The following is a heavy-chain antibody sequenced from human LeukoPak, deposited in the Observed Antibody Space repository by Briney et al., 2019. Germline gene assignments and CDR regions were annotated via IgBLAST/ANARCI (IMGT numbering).Heavy chain of an antibody. V-gene: IGHV1-3*01. D-gene: IGHD3-3*01. J-gene: IGHJ5*02. CDR2: INAGNGNT. CDR1: GYTFTSYA. CDR3: ARDTGGSYYDFWSGQSHGNWFDP. Sequence: GASVKVSCKASGYTFTSYAMHWVRQAPGQRLEWMGWINAGNGNTKYSQKFQGRVTITRDTSASTAYMELSSLRSEDTAVYYCARDTGGSYYDFWSGQSHGNWFDPWGQGTLVTVSS.